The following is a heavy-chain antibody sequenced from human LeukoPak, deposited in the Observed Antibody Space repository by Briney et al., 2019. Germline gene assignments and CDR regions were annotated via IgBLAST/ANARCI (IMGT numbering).Heavy chain of an antibody. Sequence: GGSLRLSCAASGFTFSSYGMSWVRQAPGKGLEWVSAISGSGGSTYYADSVKGRFTVSRDNSKNTLYLQMNSLRAEDTAVYYCAKGRVTMIVVVTPFDHWGQGTLVPFSS. CDR3: AKGRVTMIVVVTPFDH. CDR2: ISGSGGST. V-gene: IGHV3-23*01. CDR1: GFTFSSYG. J-gene: IGHJ4*02. D-gene: IGHD3-22*01.